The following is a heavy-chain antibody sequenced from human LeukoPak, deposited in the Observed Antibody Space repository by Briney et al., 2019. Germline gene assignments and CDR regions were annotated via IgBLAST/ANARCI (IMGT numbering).Heavy chain of an antibody. CDR3: ASGGGEIVVVSSHPLDY. D-gene: IGHD3-22*01. Sequence: SVKVSCKASGGTFSSYAISWVRQAPGQGLEWMGRIIPILGIANYAQKFRGRVTITADKSTSTAYMELSSLRSEDTAVYYCASGGGEIVVVSSHPLDYWGQGTLVTVSS. CDR2: IIPILGIA. J-gene: IGHJ4*02. CDR1: GGTFSSYA. V-gene: IGHV1-69*04.